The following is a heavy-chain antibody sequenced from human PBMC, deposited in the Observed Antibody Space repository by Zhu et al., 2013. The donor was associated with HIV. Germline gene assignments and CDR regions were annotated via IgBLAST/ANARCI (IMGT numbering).Heavy chain of an antibody. D-gene: IGHD3-9*01. CDR3: ARAVLTGYASGTFDY. CDR2: INPNSGGT. V-gene: IGHV1-2*02. J-gene: IGHJ4*02. CDR1: GYTFTGYY. Sequence: QVQLVQSGAEVKKPGASVKVSCKASGYTFTGYYMHWVRQAPGQGLEWMGWINPNSGGTNYAQKFQGRVTMTRDTSISTAYMELSRLRSDDTAVYYCARAVLTGYASGTFDYWGQGTLVTVSS.